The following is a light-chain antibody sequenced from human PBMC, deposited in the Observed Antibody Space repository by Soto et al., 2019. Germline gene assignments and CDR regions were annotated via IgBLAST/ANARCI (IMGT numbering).Light chain of an antibody. J-gene: IGKJ2*01. CDR2: DTF. CDR1: QSIGTC. CDR3: QHYKSYSPYP. Sequence: DIEMTQSPSTLSASVGDRVTITCRASQSIGTCLAWCQQKPGKAPKLLIYDTFSVESVVPSRLSGSASGTEIPLTNSSLQPDDFASYCCQHYKSYSPYPFGQGTKLEIK. V-gene: IGKV1-5*01.